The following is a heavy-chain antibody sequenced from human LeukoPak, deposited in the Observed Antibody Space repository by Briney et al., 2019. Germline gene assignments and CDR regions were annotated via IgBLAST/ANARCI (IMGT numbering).Heavy chain of an antibody. Sequence: SGPALVKPTQTLTLTCTFSGFSVSTSGMCVSWIRQPPGKALECLARLDWDDDKYYSTSLKTRLTISKDPSKNQVVLTMTNMDPVDTATYYCARIHTETYGMDVWGQGTTVTVSS. D-gene: IGHD5-18*01. CDR1: GFSVSTSGMC. J-gene: IGHJ6*02. CDR2: LDWDDDK. V-gene: IGHV2-70*11. CDR3: ARIHTETYGMDV.